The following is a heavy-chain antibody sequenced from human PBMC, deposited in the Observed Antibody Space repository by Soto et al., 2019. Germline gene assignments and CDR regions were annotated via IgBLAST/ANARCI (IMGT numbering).Heavy chain of an antibody. CDR3: AREVVLTEWYFDN. Sequence: QVQLLESGGGVVQPGGSLRLSSATSGFTFSSYSMHWFRQAPGKGLEWVAVTSSDGGTKFYADSVKGRFTVSRDNSKNALYLQMNSLRPEDTAVYYCAREVVLTEWYFDNWGQGILVTVSS. D-gene: IGHD2-21*01. CDR1: GFTFSSYS. J-gene: IGHJ4*02. V-gene: IGHV3-30-3*01. CDR2: TSSDGGTK.